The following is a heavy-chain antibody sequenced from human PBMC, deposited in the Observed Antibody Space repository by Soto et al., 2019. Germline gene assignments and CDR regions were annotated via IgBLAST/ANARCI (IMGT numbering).Heavy chain of an antibody. D-gene: IGHD6-25*01. J-gene: IGHJ4*02. CDR3: ARLVAAHRVLDY. CDR1: GGSISSYY. CDR2: IYYSGST. V-gene: IGHV4-59*01. Sequence: SETLSLTCTVSGGSISSYYWSWIRQPPGKGLEWIGYIYYSGSTNYNPSLKSRVTISVDTSKNQFSLKLSSVTAADTAVYYCARLVAAHRVLDYWGQGTLVTSPQ.